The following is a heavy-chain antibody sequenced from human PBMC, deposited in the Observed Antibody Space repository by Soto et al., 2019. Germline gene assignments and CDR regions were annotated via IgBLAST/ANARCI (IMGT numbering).Heavy chain of an antibody. D-gene: IGHD6-13*01. J-gene: IGHJ6*02. CDR1: GGSVSSGSYY. Sequence: SETLSLTCTVSGGSVSSGSYYWSWIRQPPGKGLEWIGYIYYSGSTNYNPSLKSRVTISVDTSKNQFSLKLSSVTAADTAVYYCAREGSSSWKTYYYYGMDVWGQGTTVTVSS. CDR2: IYYSGST. V-gene: IGHV4-61*01. CDR3: AREGSSSWKTYYYYGMDV.